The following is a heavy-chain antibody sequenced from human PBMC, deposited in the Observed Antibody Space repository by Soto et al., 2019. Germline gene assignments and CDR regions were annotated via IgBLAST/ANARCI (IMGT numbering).Heavy chain of an antibody. V-gene: IGHV1-3*01. CDR3: ARGIHIVVVPAASDAFDI. J-gene: IGHJ3*02. D-gene: IGHD2-2*01. CDR1: GYTFTSYA. CDR2: INAGNGNT. Sequence: ASVKVSCKASGYTFTSYAFHWVRQAPGQRLEWMGWINAGNGNTNYSLKFQGRVTMTTDTSTSTAYMELRSLRSDDTAVYYCARGIHIVVVPAASDAFDIWGQGTMVTVSS.